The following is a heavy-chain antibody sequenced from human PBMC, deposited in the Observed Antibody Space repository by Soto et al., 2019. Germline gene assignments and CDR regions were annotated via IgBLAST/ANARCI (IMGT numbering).Heavy chain of an antibody. V-gene: IGHV4-59*01. D-gene: IGHD6-13*01. Sequence: PSETLSLTCTVSGGSISSNYWTWIRRPPGKGLEWIGYVYNSGSTNYNPSLKSRVTISEDTSKSQFSLKVNSMTAADTAVYYCARYRREAVAGYTLDSWGQGILVTVSS. CDR2: VYNSGST. CDR1: GGSISSNY. J-gene: IGHJ5*02. CDR3: ARYRREAVAGYTLDS.